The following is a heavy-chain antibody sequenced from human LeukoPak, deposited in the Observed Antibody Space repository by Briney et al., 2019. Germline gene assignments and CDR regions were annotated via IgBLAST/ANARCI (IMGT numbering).Heavy chain of an antibody. D-gene: IGHD2-2*01. CDR1: GLTFSDYA. CDR2: ISSGGSYI. J-gene: IGHJ4*02. V-gene: IGHV3-21*01. Sequence: GGSLRLSCAASGLTFSDYAMNWVRQAPGKGLEWVSSISSGGSYISYADSVKGRFTVSRDNAKDSLFLQMRSLRDEDTAVYYCARGPALYCTSSSCLDGVDWGQGTLVSVSS. CDR3: ARGPALYCTSSSCLDGVD.